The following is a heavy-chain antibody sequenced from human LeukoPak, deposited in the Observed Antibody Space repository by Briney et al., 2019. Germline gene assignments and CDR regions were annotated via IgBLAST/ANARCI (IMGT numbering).Heavy chain of an antibody. D-gene: IGHD3-10*01. V-gene: IGHV1-69*01. CDR3: ARREGTFGTYFDY. Sequence: SVKVSCKASGGTLSSYAINWVRQAPGQGLEWMGGIIPIFGTANYARKFQGRVTIIADESSTTAYMELSSLRSEDTAVYYCARREGTFGTYFDYWGQGTLVTVSS. CDR2: IIPIFGTA. J-gene: IGHJ4*02. CDR1: GGTLSSYA.